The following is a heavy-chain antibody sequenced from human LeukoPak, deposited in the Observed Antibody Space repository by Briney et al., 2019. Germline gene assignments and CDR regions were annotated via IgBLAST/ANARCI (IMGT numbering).Heavy chain of an antibody. CDR1: GFTFSSYW. CDR2: IKQDGSEK. J-gene: IGHJ4*02. CDR3: ARLKYSGAAAGTIDY. D-gene: IGHD6-13*01. Sequence: PGGSLRLSCAASGFTFSSYWMSWVRQAPGKGLEWVANIKQDGSEKYYVDSVKGRFTISRDNAKNSLYLQMNSLRAEDTAVYYCARLKYSGAAAGTIDYWGQGTLVTVSS. V-gene: IGHV3-7*01.